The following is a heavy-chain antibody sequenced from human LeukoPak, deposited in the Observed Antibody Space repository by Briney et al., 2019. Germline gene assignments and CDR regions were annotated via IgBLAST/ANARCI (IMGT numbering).Heavy chain of an antibody. CDR3: ARDGYGALGFDC. J-gene: IGHJ4*02. D-gene: IGHD4/OR15-4a*01. Sequence: GGSLRLSCAASGFTVSDYYMSWIRQAPGKGLEWISYLSSGGSHTNFADSVEGRFTISRDNAKNSLYLQMNSLRVEDTAVYYCARDGYGALGFDCWGQGTLVTVSS. V-gene: IGHV3-11*06. CDR1: GFTVSDYY. CDR2: LSSGGSHT.